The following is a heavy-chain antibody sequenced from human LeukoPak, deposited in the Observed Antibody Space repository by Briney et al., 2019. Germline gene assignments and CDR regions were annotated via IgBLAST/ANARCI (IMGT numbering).Heavy chain of an antibody. J-gene: IGHJ4*02. D-gene: IGHD1-26*01. CDR2: IDHSGST. V-gene: IGHV4-38-2*02. Sequence: KASETLSLTCTVFGYSISSGYYWGWIRQPPGKGLEWIGSIDHSGSTYYNPSLKSRVAISVDTSKNQFSLKLSSVTAADTAMYYCARVGGYSGGFPFDYWGQGTLVTVSS. CDR3: ARVGGYSGGFPFDY. CDR1: GYSISSGYY.